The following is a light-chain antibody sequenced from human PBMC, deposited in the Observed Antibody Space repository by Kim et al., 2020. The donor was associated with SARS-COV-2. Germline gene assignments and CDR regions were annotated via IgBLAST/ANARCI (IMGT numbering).Light chain of an antibody. Sequence: DIQMTQSPSSLSASVGDRVTITCQASQDISDDLNWYQQKPGKAPKLLISDASDLEPGVPSRFSGSGSRTDFTFTISSLQPEDIATYYCQQYDNFPRTFGGVTKVDIK. CDR3: QQYDNFPRT. J-gene: IGKJ4*01. CDR1: QDISDD. CDR2: DAS. V-gene: IGKV1-33*01.